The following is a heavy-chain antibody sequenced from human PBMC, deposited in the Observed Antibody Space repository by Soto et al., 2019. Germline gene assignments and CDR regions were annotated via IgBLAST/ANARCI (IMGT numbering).Heavy chain of an antibody. D-gene: IGHD3-10*01. CDR3: ARVVQAYYYGAGSSAFDY. Sequence: QVQLVQSGAEVKKPGASVKVSCKASGYTFTGYYMHWVRQAPGQGLEWMGWINPNSGGTNYAQKFQGRVTMTRDTYISTAYMELSRLRSDDTAVYYCARVVQAYYYGAGSSAFDYWGQGTLVTVSS. J-gene: IGHJ4*02. CDR2: INPNSGGT. V-gene: IGHV1-2*02. CDR1: GYTFTGYY.